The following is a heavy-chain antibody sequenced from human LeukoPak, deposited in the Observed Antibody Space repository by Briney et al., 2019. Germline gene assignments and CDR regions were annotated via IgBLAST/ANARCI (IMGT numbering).Heavy chain of an antibody. CDR1: GFAVSSNY. V-gene: IGHV3-66*02. CDR3: ARDSSTSSFDY. D-gene: IGHD2-2*01. J-gene: IGHJ4*02. Sequence: GGSLRLSCAASGFAVSSNYMSWVRQAPGKGLEWVSVIYSGGSTYYADSVEGRFTISRDNSKNTLYLQMNSLRAEDTAVYYCARDSSTSSFDYWGQGTLVTVSS. CDR2: IYSGGST.